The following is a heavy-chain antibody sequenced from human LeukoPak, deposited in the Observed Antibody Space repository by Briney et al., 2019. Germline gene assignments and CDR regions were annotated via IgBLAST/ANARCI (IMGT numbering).Heavy chain of an antibody. J-gene: IGHJ6*02. CDR2: INHSGST. V-gene: IGHV4-34*01. CDR1: GGSFSGYY. Sequence: SETLSLTCAVYGGSFSGYYWSWIRQPPGKGLEWIGEINHSGSTNYNPSLKSRVTISVGTSKNQFSLKLSSVTAADTAVYYCGMYYYYGMDVWGQGTTVTVSS. CDR3: GMYYYYGMDV.